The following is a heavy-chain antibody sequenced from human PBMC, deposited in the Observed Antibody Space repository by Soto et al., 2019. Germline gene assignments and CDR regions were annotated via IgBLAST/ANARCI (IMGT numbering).Heavy chain of an antibody. V-gene: IGHV3-7*04. Sequence: EVQLVESGGGLVQPGGSLRLSCAASGFTFSSYWMSWVRQAPGKGLEWVANIKEDGSERYYVDSVKGRFTISRDNAKHSLYLQMNSLRAEDTPVYYCARATGADKEDYWGQGTLVTFSS. D-gene: IGHD3-10*01. CDR2: IKEDGSER. CDR1: GFTFSSYW. J-gene: IGHJ4*02. CDR3: ARATGADKEDY.